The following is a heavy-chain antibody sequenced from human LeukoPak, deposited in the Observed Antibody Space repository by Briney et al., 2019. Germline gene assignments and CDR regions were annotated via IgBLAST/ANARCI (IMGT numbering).Heavy chain of an antibody. Sequence: ASVTVSCKASGYTFTSYGISWVRQAPGQGLEWMGWISAYNGNTNYAQKLQGRVTMTTDTSTSTAYMELRSLRSDDTAVYYCARDLSIAAAGPPLDYWGQGTLVTVSS. J-gene: IGHJ4*02. D-gene: IGHD6-13*01. V-gene: IGHV1-18*01. CDR3: ARDLSIAAAGPPLDY. CDR1: GYTFTSYG. CDR2: ISAYNGNT.